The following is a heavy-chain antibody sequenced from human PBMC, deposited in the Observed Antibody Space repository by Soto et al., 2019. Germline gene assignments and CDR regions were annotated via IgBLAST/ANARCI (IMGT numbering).Heavy chain of an antibody. CDR2: IYYSGST. CDR1: GGPISSYY. CDR3: ARRGVAGISWFDP. V-gene: IGHV4-59*08. J-gene: IGHJ5*02. D-gene: IGHD6-19*01. Sequence: SETLSLTCTVSGGPISSYYWSWIRQPPGKGLEWIGYIYYSGSTNYNPSLKSRVTISVDTSKNQFSLKLSSVTAADTAVYYCARRGVAGISWFDPWGQGTLVTVSS.